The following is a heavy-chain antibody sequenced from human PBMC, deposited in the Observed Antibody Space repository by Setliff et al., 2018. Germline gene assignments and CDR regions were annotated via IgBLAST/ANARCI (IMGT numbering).Heavy chain of an antibody. Sequence: ASVKVSCKASGYPFIGYDINWVRQAPGQGLEWMGWMNPNSGKTEYAQKFQGRVSMTRISSITTAYLELSTLKSDDTAVYYCARSPALLGIVYLDPWGQGTRVTVSS. D-gene: IGHD2-15*01. CDR1: GYPFIGYD. CDR2: MNPNSGKT. CDR3: ARSPALLGIVYLDP. V-gene: IGHV1-8*01. J-gene: IGHJ5*02.